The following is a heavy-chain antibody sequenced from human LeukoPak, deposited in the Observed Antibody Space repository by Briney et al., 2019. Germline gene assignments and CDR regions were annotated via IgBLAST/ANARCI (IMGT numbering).Heavy chain of an antibody. Sequence: SETLSLTCTVSGGFISSSSYYWGWIRQPPGKGLEWIGSIYYSGSTYYSPSLKSRVTISVDTSKNQFSLKLSSVTAADTAVYYCASRPGGYYDSSGYFDYWGQGTLVTVSS. CDR1: GGFISSSSYY. CDR3: ASRPGGYYDSSGYFDY. J-gene: IGHJ4*02. D-gene: IGHD3-22*01. V-gene: IGHV4-39*07. CDR2: IYYSGST.